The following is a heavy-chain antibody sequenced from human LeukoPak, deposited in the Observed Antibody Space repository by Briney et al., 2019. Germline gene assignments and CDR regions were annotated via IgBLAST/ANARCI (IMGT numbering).Heavy chain of an antibody. CDR3: AKSQAYYDSSGYNS. CDR2: IRYDGSNK. J-gene: IGHJ4*02. D-gene: IGHD3-22*01. CDR1: GFTFSSYG. V-gene: IGHV3-30*02. Sequence: PGGSLRLSCAASGFTFSSYGMHWVRQAPGKGLEWVAFIRYDGSNKYYADSVKGRFTISRDNSKNTLYLQMNSLRAEDTAVYYCAKSQAYYDSSGYNSWGQGTLVTVSS.